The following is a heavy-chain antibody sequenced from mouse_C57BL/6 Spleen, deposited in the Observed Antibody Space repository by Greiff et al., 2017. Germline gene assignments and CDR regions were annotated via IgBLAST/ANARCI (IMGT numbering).Heavy chain of an antibody. CDR1: GYAFTNYL. V-gene: IGHV1-54*01. D-gene: IGHD2-4*01. J-gene: IGHJ2*01. CDR3: ARDYDYFDY. CDR2: INPGSGGT. Sequence: VHLVESGAELVRPGTSVKVSCKASGYAFTNYLIEWVKQRPGQGLEWIGVINPGSGGTNYNEKFKGKATLTADKSSSTAYMQLSSLTSEDSAVYFCARDYDYFDYWGQGTTLTVSS.